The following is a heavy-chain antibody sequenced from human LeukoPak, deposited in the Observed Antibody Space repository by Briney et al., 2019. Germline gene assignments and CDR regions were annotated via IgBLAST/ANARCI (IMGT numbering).Heavy chain of an antibody. J-gene: IGHJ4*02. D-gene: IGHD3-3*01. CDR2: IYSGGST. CDR3: ARNFWSGYFDY. CDR1: GSTVSSNY. Sequence: PGGSLRLSCAASGSTVSSNYMSWVRQAPGKGLEWVSVIYSGGSTYYADSVKGRFTISRDNSKNTLYLQMDSLRAEDTAVYYCARNFWSGYFDYWGQGTLVTVSS. V-gene: IGHV3-66*02.